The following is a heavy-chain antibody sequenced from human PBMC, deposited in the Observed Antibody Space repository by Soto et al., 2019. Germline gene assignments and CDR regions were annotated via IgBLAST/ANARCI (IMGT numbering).Heavy chain of an antibody. CDR2: ISSSSSYI. D-gene: IGHD3-10*01. CDR3: AREGLGRGSGSYYYYYYMDV. V-gene: IGHV3-21*01. CDR1: GFTFSSYS. Sequence: EVQLVESGGGLVKPGGSLRLSCAASGFTFSSYSMNWVRQAPGKGLEWVSSISSSSSYIYYADSVKSRFTISRDNAKNSLYLQMNSLRAEDTAVYYCAREGLGRGSGSYYYYYYMDVWGKGTTVTVSS. J-gene: IGHJ6*03.